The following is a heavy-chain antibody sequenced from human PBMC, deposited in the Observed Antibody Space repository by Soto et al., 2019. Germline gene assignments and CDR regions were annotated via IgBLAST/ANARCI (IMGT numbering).Heavy chain of an antibody. D-gene: IGHD5-18*01. CDR3: VRDRHVDTAMQFDY. V-gene: IGHV3-30-3*01. Sequence: QVQLVESGGGVVQPGRSLRLSCAASGFTFSGYALHWVRQAPGKGLEWVAVVSYDGGNKYYADSVKGRFTVSRDNSKNTLYLQMDSRRAEDTAVYYCVRDRHVDTAMQFDYWGQGTLVTVSS. CDR2: VSYDGGNK. J-gene: IGHJ4*02. CDR1: GFTFSGYA.